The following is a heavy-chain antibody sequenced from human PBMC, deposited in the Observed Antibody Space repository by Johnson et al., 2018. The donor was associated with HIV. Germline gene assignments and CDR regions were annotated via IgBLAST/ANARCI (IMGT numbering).Heavy chain of an antibody. CDR2: SRYDGSNT. Sequence: VQLVESGGGVVQPGGYLRLSCAASGFTYSSYGMHWVRQAPGKGLEWVAFSRYDGSNTYYADSVKGRFPSSRDNSQNTLYLHMNSLRAEDTAWYYCSKDFYDSSGYLVGDAFDIWGQGTIVTVSS. CDR3: SKDFYDSSGYLVGDAFDI. CDR1: GFTYSSYG. D-gene: IGHD3-22*01. J-gene: IGHJ3*02. V-gene: IGHV3-30*02.